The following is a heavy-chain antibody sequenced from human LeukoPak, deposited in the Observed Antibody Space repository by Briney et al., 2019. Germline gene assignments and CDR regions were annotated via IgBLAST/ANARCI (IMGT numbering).Heavy chain of an antibody. CDR2: IYYSGST. CDR3: ARDTTYSSSWYTNAFDI. D-gene: IGHD6-13*01. V-gene: IGHV4-59*01. J-gene: IGHJ3*02. CDR1: GGSISSYY. Sequence: SETLSLTCTVSGGSISSYYWSWIRQPPGKGLEWIGYIYYSGSTNYNPSLKSRVTISVDTSKNQFSLKLSSVTAADTAVYYCARDTTYSSSWYTNAFDIWGQGTMVTVSS.